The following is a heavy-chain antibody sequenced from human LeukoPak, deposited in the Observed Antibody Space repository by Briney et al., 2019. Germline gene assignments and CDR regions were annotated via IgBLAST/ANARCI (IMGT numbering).Heavy chain of an antibody. D-gene: IGHD6-13*01. Sequence: PGGSLRLSCEASGFTFNAYWMLWVRQAPGKGLEWVSVIYGTGSTSYADSVKGRFTTSRDNSKNTLYLQMNSLRVDDTAVYYCARDKGSSWSDAFDVWGQGTTVTVSS. CDR3: ARDKGSSWSDAFDV. CDR1: GFTFNAYW. CDR2: IYGTGST. V-gene: IGHV3-53*01. J-gene: IGHJ3*01.